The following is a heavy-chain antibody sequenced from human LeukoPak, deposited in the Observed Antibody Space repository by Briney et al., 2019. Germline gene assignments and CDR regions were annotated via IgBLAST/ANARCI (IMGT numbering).Heavy chain of an antibody. V-gene: IGHV1-46*01. Sequence: ASVKVSCKASGYSFTSFYIHWVRQAPGQGLEWMGIINAGGGSPRYAQKFQGRVTVTRDTSTSTVFMELSSLRSEDTAVYYCARYSGTTNVFDYWGQGTLVTVSS. CDR1: GYSFTSFY. D-gene: IGHD1-26*01. CDR3: ARYSGTTNVFDY. CDR2: INAGGGSP. J-gene: IGHJ4*02.